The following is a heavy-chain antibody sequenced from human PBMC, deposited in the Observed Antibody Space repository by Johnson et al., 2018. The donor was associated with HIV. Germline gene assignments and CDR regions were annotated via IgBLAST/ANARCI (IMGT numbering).Heavy chain of an antibody. Sequence: VQLVESGGGLVQPGGSLRLSCAASGFTFSTYWMHWVRQPPGKGLVWVSRINTDGSATTYADSVKGRFTISRDNSKNTLCLQMNSLRAEDTAVYYCARDLGNWDSPRSAFDIWGQGTMVTVSS. CDR1: GFTFSTYW. D-gene: IGHD1/OR15-1a*01. CDR2: INTDGSAT. V-gene: IGHV3-74*01. J-gene: IGHJ3*02. CDR3: ARDLGNWDSPRSAFDI.